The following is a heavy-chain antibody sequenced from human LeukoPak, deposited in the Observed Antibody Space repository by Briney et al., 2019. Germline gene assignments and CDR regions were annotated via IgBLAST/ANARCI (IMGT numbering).Heavy chain of an antibody. CDR2: IHSSGST. V-gene: IGHV4-4*09. CDR3: ARRSAGIAGGPGFDP. Sequence: SETLSLTCTVSGGSINSFYWSWIRQPPGKGLEWIGYIHSSGSTNYNPSLKSRVTISVDTPKNQVSLKLSSVTAADTAVYYCARRSAGIAGGPGFDPWGQGTLVTVSS. D-gene: IGHD6-13*01. CDR1: GGSINSFY. J-gene: IGHJ5*02.